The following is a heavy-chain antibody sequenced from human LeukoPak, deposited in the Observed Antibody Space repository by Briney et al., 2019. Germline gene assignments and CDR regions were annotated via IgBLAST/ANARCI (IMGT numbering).Heavy chain of an antibody. D-gene: IGHD3-10*01. CDR1: GGSISSSSYY. J-gene: IGHJ4*02. CDR2: IYYSGST. V-gene: IGHV4-39*01. CDR3: ARGRITMVRGVFIRGYYFDY. Sequence: SETLSLTCTVSGGSISSSSYYWGWIRQPSGKGLEWIGSIYYSGSTYYNPSLKSRVTISVDTSKNQFSLKLSSVTAADTAVYYCARGRITMVRGVFIRGYYFDYWGQGTLVTVSS.